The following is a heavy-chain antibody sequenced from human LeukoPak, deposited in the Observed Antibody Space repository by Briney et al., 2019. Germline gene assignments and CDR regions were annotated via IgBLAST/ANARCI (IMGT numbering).Heavy chain of an antibody. CDR3: ARDLVGATYFDY. J-gene: IGHJ4*02. D-gene: IGHD1-26*01. V-gene: IGHV1-2*06. CDR2: INPNSGGT. CDR1: GYTFTGYY. Sequence: ASVKVSCKASGYTFTGYYMHWVRQAPGQGLEWMGRINPNSGGTNYAQKLQGRVTMTTDTSTSTAYMELRSLRSDDTAVYYCARDLVGATYFDYWGQGTLVTVSS.